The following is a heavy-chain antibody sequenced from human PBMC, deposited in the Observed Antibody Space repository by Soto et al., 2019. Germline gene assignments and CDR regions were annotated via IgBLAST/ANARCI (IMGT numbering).Heavy chain of an antibody. CDR3: ARGAGYCSGGSCYAFNDAFDI. CDR2: INAGNGNT. V-gene: IGHV1-3*01. Sequence: ASVKVSCKASGYTFTSYAMHWVRQAPGQRLEWMGWINAGNGNTKYSQKFQGRVTFTRDTSASTAYMELSSLRSEDTAVYYCARGAGYCSGGSCYAFNDAFDIWGQGTMVTVSS. D-gene: IGHD2-15*01. CDR1: GYTFTSYA. J-gene: IGHJ3*02.